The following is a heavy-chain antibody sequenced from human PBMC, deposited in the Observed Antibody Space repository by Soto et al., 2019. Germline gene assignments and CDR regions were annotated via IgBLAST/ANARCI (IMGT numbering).Heavy chain of an antibody. CDR3: ARAVAVPADFDY. J-gene: IGHJ4*02. CDR1: GYTFTSYY. V-gene: IGHV1-46*01. Sequence: ASVKVSCKASGYTFTSYYMYWVRQAPGQGLEWMGIINPSGSTSYAQKFQGRVTMTRDTSTSTVYMELSSLRSEDTAVYYCARAVAVPADFDYWGQGTLVTVSS. CDR2: INPSGST. D-gene: IGHD5-12*01.